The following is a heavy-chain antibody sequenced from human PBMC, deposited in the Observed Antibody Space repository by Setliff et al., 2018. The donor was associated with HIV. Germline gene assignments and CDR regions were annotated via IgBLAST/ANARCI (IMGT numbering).Heavy chain of an antibody. CDR2: IFHSAAT. CDR1: GYSISSGYY. J-gene: IGHJ4*02. Sequence: PSETLSLTCAVSGYSISSGYYWGWIRRPPGKGLDWMGSIFHSAATNYNPSLKSRVTISIDTSKNQLSLKLTSVTAADTAVYYCARRGAYGYDYFDYWGPGILVTVSS. D-gene: IGHD5-12*01. CDR3: ARRGAYGYDYFDY. V-gene: IGHV4-38-2*01.